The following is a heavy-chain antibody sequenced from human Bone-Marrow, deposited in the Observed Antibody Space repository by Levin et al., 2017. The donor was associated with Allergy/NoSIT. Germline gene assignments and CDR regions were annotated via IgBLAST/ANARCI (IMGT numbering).Heavy chain of an antibody. V-gene: IGHV3-15*01. Sequence: PGGSLRLSCVGSGLNFNLAWMNWVRQVPGKGLEWIGRIKRKSEGGATDYAAPVKGRFTISRDDSKNTLYLQMNSLKTEDTGEYYCASGYICSNDWDCHWGRGTLVTVSS. J-gene: IGHJ4*02. D-gene: IGHD1-7*01. CDR2: IKRKSEGGAT. CDR3: ASGYICSNDWDCH. CDR1: GLNFNLAW.